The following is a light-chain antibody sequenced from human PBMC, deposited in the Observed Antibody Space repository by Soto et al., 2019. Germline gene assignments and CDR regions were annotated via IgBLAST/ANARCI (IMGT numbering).Light chain of an antibody. CDR3: QQSYSTPFT. Sequence: DLQMTQSPSSLSASVGDRVTITCRATQSIDNMLNWYQQKSGEAPMLLIYAASRLQGEVSSRFSGSGSGTYDSLTITSLQPEDFATYYCQQSYSTPFTFGPGTKVDIK. J-gene: IGKJ3*01. V-gene: IGKV1-39*01. CDR2: AAS. CDR1: QSIDNM.